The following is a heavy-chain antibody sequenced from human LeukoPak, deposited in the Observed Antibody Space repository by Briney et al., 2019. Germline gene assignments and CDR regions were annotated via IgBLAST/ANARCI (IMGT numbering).Heavy chain of an antibody. CDR2: ISDSGST. Sequence: SETLSLTCVVSGGSLSTHHWSWLRQSPGRGLEWIGYISDSGSTNYNPSLKSRVTISVDTSKNQFSLMLSSVTAADTAVYYCARGYDSSAYYPFNYWGQGTLVTVSS. CDR3: ARGYDSSAYYPFNY. V-gene: IGHV4-59*11. J-gene: IGHJ4*02. CDR1: GGSLSTHH. D-gene: IGHD3-22*01.